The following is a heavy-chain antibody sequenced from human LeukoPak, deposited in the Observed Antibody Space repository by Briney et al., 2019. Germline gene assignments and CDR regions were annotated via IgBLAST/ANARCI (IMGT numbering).Heavy chain of an antibody. CDR2: IKNDGTNT. J-gene: IGHJ3*01. D-gene: IGHD3-22*01. Sequence: GGALRLSCAAPGITFSRYWMHWGRQVPGEGAEWPSYIKNDGTNTGYADPVKGRFTVSRDNAKNTLYLEMNSLGGEDTAVYYCARSPRVYDSSGHLHDAFDLWGQGTMVTVSS. V-gene: IGHV3-74*01. CDR1: GITFSRYW. CDR3: ARSPRVYDSSGHLHDAFDL.